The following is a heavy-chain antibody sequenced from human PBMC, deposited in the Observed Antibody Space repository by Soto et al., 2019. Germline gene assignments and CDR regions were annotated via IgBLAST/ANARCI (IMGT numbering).Heavy chain of an antibody. CDR1: GGSISDFY. CDR3: ARGGGYDFRSSQAPPIDV. CDR2: LYYTGST. V-gene: IGHV4-59*01. D-gene: IGHD3-3*01. J-gene: IGHJ6*02. Sequence: SETLSLTCNVSGGSISDFYWSWIRQSPGKRLEWIGYLYYTGSTNYNPALKSRVTISLDTSKNQFSLKVRSVTAADTAVYYCARGGGYDFRSSQAPPIDVWGQGTTVTVSS.